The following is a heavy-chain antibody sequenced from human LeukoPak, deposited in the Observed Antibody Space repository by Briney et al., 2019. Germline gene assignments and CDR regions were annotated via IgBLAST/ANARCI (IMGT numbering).Heavy chain of an antibody. CDR2: INPSGGNT. D-gene: IGHD3-10*01. CDR1: GYTFTSYF. V-gene: IGHV1-46*01. J-gene: IGHJ5*02. Sequence: ASVKVSCKASGYTFTSYFMYWVRQAPGQGLEWMGIINPSGGNTKYAQRFLGRVTMTRDTSISTAYMELSRLRSDDTAVYYCARDPPSWAMVRGVIGWFDPWGQGTLVTVSS. CDR3: ARDPPSWAMVRGVIGWFDP.